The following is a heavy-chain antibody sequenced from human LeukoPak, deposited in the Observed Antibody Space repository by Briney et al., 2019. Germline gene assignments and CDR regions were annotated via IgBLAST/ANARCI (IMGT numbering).Heavy chain of an antibody. J-gene: IGHJ4*02. CDR3: ARGWEVSAGSPFDY. V-gene: IGHV3-7*01. D-gene: IGHD1-26*01. CDR1: GFTFSSYW. Sequence: GGSQRLSCAASGFTFSSYWMSWVRQAPGKGLEWVANIKQDGSEKYYVDSVKGRCTISRDNAKNSLYLQMNSLRAEDTAVYYCARGWEVSAGSPFDYWGQGTLVSVSS. CDR2: IKQDGSEK.